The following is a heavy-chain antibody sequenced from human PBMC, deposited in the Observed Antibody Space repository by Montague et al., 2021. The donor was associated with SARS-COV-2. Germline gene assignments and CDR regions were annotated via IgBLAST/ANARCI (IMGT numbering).Heavy chain of an antibody. V-gene: IGHV4-39*01. CDR1: GDSMSGSNSY. Sequence: SETLSLTCSVSGDSMSGSNSYWGWIRQPPGKGLESIGSISYTGSTSYNASLKSRVTMSVDTSKNEFSLRLSSVTASDTAVYYCARLHIQKTLVGASRRRWFDPWGQGTLVTVSS. D-gene: IGHD1-26*01. J-gene: IGHJ5*02. CDR2: ISYTGST. CDR3: ARLHIQKTLVGASRRRWFDP.